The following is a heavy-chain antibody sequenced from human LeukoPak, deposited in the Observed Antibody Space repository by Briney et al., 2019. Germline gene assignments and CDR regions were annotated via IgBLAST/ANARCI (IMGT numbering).Heavy chain of an antibody. V-gene: IGHV4-31*03. J-gene: IGHJ4*02. CDR1: GGSTSSGGYY. CDR3: ARADQGGSTWTVAHYFDF. D-gene: IGHD6-13*01. Sequence: SETLSLTCSVSGGSTSSGGYYWSWVRQHPEKGLEWIGYIYYSGGTYYNPSLKGRVTISIDTPENQFSLKLSSVTAADTAVYYCARADQGGSTWTVAHYFDFWGQGTLVTVSS. CDR2: IYYSGGT.